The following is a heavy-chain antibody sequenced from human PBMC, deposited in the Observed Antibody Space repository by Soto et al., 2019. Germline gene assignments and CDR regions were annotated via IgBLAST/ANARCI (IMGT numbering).Heavy chain of an antibody. CDR2: ARNKVNGYTT. CDR1: GCPFSNHY. J-gene: IGHJ5*02. CDR3: ARVRAGGVGWSDP. D-gene: IGHD3-10*01. V-gene: IGHV3-72*01. Sequence: GGSLRLCCVASGCPFSNHYIDCVRQSPGKGLEWVGSARNKVNGYTTEYAAAVKGRFTTSRDDSKNSAYLQMNSLTTEDTAVYFCARVRAGGVGWSDPRGQGPLLTVSS.